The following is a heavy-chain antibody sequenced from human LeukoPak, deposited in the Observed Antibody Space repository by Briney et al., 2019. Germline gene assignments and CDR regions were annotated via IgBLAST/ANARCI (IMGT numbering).Heavy chain of an antibody. J-gene: IGHJ5*02. Sequence: SEALSLTCTVSGGSIRSYNWSWIRRPPGKGLEWIGYIYYSGSTNYNPSLKSRVTISVDTSKNQFSLKLSSVTAADTAVYFCARDAAGEGRLVITWFDPWGQGTLVTVSS. CDR3: ARDAAGEGRLVITWFDP. CDR1: GGSIRSYN. V-gene: IGHV4-59*01. D-gene: IGHD3-22*01. CDR2: IYYSGST.